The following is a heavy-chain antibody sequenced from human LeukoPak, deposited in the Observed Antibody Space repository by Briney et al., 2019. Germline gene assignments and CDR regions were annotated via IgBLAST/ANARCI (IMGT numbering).Heavy chain of an antibody. D-gene: IGHD5-18*01. CDR3: AKDQRRLPHVDFDY. V-gene: IGHV3-23*01. J-gene: IGHJ4*02. CDR2: ISGSGGST. Sequence: GGSLRLSCAASGFTFSSYAMSWVRQAPGKGLEWVSAISGSGGSTYYADSVKGRFTISRDNSKNTLYLQMNGLRAEDTAVYYCAKDQRRLPHVDFDYWGQGTLVTVSS. CDR1: GFTFSSYA.